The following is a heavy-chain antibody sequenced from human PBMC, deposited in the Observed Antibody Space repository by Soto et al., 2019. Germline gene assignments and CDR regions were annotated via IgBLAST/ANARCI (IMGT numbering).Heavy chain of an antibody. V-gene: IGHV1-8*01. Sequence: QVQLVQSGAEVKKPGASVKVPCKASGYNFTTHDINWVRQATGPGLEWMGWMNPNSGNTGSTQKFQGRVTMTRDTSIRTAYMELSSLTSEYTAVYYCARILSTINFHYDVDSWGKGTTVTVSS. J-gene: IGHJ6*03. CDR3: ARILSTINFHYDVDS. CDR2: MNPNSGNT. CDR1: GYNFTTHD.